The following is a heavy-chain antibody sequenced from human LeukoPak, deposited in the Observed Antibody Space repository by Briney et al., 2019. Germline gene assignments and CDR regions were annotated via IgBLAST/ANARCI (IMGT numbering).Heavy chain of an antibody. D-gene: IGHD3-3*01. CDR3: ARGLAGSGLYYYYYGMDV. CDR2: INTNTGNP. V-gene: IGHV7-4-1*02. CDR1: GYTFTSYA. Sequence: ASVKVSCKASGYTFTSYAMNWVRQAPGQGLEWMGWINTNTGNPTYAQGFTGRFVFSLDTSVSTAYLQISSLKAEDTAVYYCARGLAGSGLYYYYYGMDVWGQGTTVTVSS. J-gene: IGHJ6*02.